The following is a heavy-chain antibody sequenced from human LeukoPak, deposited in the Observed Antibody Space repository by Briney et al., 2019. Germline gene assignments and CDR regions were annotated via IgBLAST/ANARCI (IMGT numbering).Heavy chain of an antibody. J-gene: IGHJ6*03. V-gene: IGHV4-59*01. CDR1: GGSISSYY. CDR2: IYYSGST. CDR3: ARDGGTNHYYYYMDV. D-gene: IGHD2-2*01. Sequence: SETLSLTCTVSGGSISSYYWSWIRQPPGKGLEWIGYIYYSGSTNYNPSLKSRVTISVDTSKNQFSLKLSSVTAADTAVYYCARDGGTNHYYYYMDVWGKGTTVTVS.